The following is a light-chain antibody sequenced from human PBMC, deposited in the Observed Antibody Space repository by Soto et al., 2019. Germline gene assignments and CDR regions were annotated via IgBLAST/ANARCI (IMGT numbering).Light chain of an antibody. CDR1: QSVSSN. Sequence: EIVMTQSPATLSVSPGERATLSCRASQSVSSNLAWYQQKPGQAPRLLIYGASTRATGIPARFSGGGSGTEFPLPLSSLQSEDFAVYYCQQYNNSPQTFGQGTKVEIK. J-gene: IGKJ1*01. V-gene: IGKV3-15*01. CDR3: QQYNNSPQT. CDR2: GAS.